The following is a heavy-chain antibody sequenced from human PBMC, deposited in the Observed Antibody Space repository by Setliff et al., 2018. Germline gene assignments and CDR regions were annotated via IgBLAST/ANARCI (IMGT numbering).Heavy chain of an antibody. CDR3: ARRGWGSSSGDCYSPKGCYYYYMDV. J-gene: IGHJ6*03. CDR2: IDPADSDT. CDR1: GYSSTKYW. D-gene: IGHD2-21*02. V-gene: IGHV5-51*01. Sequence: PGESLKISCKAAGYSSTKYWIGWVRQMPGKGLEWMGIIDPADSDTAYSPSFQGQVTISADKSIGTAYLQWSSLKASDTAIYYCARRGWGSSSGDCYSPKGCYYYYMDVWGKGTTVTVSS.